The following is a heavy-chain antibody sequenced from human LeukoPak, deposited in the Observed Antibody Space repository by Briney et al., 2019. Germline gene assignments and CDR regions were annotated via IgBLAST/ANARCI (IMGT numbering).Heavy chain of an antibody. CDR1: GFTFCCYA. Sequence: GGSLRLSCAASGFTFCCYAMSSVREAPGEGLEWVSAISGSGGSTYYADSVKGRFTISRDNSKNTLYLQMNSLRAEDTAVYYCAKSPYIDYWGQGTLVTVSS. CDR3: AKSPYIDY. J-gene: IGHJ4*02. V-gene: IGHV3-23*01. D-gene: IGHD2-2*02. CDR2: ISGSGGST.